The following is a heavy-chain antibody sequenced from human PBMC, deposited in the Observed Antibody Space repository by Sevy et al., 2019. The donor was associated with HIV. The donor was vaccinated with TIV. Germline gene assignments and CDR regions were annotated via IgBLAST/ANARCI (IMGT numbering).Heavy chain of an antibody. J-gene: IGHJ4*02. CDR2: INHSGST. CDR3: ARGNPYYGGNSFFDY. CDR1: GGSFSGYY. Sequence: SETLSLTCAVYGGSFSGYYWSWIRQPPGKGLEWIGEINHSGSTNYNPSLKSRVTISVDTSKNQFFLKLGSVTAADTAVYYCARGNPYYGGNSFFDYWGQGTLVTVSS. D-gene: IGHD4-17*01. V-gene: IGHV4-34*01.